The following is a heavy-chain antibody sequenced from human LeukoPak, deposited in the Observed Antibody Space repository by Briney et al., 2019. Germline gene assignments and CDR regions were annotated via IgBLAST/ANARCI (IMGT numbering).Heavy chain of an antibody. J-gene: IGHJ6*02. CDR2: IYSGGST. V-gene: IGHV3-53*05. D-gene: IGHD2-21*02. CDR1: GFTVSSNY. CDR3: ARSDCGGDCYEYYYYGMDV. Sequence: PGGSLRLSCAASGFTVSSNYMSWVRQAPGKGLEWVSVIYSGGSTYYADSVKGRFTISRDNSKNTLYLQMNSLRAEDTAVYYCARSDCGGDCYEYYYYGMDVWGQGTTVTVSS.